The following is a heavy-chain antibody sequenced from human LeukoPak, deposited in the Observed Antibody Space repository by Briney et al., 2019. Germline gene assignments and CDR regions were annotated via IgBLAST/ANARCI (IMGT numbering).Heavy chain of an antibody. D-gene: IGHD3-22*01. CDR2: ISSSSSYI. V-gene: IGHV3-21*01. Sequence: GGSLRLSCAASGFTFSSYAMSWVRQAPGKGLEWVSSISSSSSYIYYADSVKGRFTISRDNAKNSLYLQMNSLRAEDTAVYYCARDLEGYDSSGYYLQSFDYWGQGTLVTVSS. CDR1: GFTFSSYA. CDR3: ARDLEGYDSSGYYLQSFDY. J-gene: IGHJ4*02.